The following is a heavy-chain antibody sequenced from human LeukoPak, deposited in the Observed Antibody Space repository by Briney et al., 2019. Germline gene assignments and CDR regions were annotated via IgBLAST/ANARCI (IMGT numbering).Heavy chain of an antibody. CDR2: MNPNSGST. CDR1: VYTGTIND. J-gene: IGHJ4*02. CDR3: ARGRSTGFPYYFEY. V-gene: IGHV1-8*03. Sequence: ASVKVSCKASVYTGTINDSSWFRRATGQGLEWMGWMNPNSGSTGYAQKFQGRVTITRNTSISTAYMELSGLRSEDTAVYYCARGRSTGFPYYFEYWGQGTLVTVSS.